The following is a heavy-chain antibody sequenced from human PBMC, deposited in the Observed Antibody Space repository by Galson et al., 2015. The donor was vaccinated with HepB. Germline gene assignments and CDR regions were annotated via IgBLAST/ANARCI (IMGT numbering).Heavy chain of an antibody. Sequence: QSGAEVKKPGESLKISCKGSGYSFTRYWIGWVRQMPGKGLEWMGIIYAGDSETRYSPSFQGQVTISADKSISTAYLQWSSLKASDTAIYYCARSSLAAGDTSDFLGQGTAVTVSS. CDR1: GYSFTRYW. CDR2: IYAGDSET. CDR3: ARSSLAAGDTSDF. J-gene: IGHJ6*02. V-gene: IGHV5-51*01. D-gene: IGHD6-13*01.